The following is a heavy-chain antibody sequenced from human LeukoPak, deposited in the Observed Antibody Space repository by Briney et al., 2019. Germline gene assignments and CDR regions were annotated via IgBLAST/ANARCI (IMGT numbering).Heavy chain of an antibody. CDR3: AKDAAADYYYFDY. CDR2: VSGSGGST. J-gene: IGHJ4*02. Sequence: GVSLRLSCAASGFIFSSYSMSWVRQAPRKGLEWVSAVSGSGGSTYYADSVKGRFTISRDNSKNTLYLQIDSLRAEDTAVYYCAKDAAADYYYFDYWGQGTLVPVSS. D-gene: IGHD6-13*01. V-gene: IGHV3-23*01. CDR1: GFIFSSYS.